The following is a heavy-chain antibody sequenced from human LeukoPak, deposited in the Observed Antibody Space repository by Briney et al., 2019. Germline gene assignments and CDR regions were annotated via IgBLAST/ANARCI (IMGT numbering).Heavy chain of an antibody. V-gene: IGHV3-11*04. D-gene: IGHD3-3*01. CDR2: ISSSGTTI. CDR3: ARGRFYFDY. CDR1: GFTFSDYY. J-gene: IGHJ4*02. Sequence: GGSLRLSCAASGFTFSDYYMSWLRQAPGKGLEWVSYISSSGTTIYYADSVKGRFTISRDSARNSLYLQMNSLRAEDTALYYCARGRFYFDYWGQGTLVTVSS.